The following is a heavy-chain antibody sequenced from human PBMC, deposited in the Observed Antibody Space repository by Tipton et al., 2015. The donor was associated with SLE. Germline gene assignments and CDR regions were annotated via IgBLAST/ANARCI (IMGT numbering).Heavy chain of an antibody. V-gene: IGHV4-38-2*01. CDR2: VYHSGST. J-gene: IGHJ4*02. D-gene: IGHD3-10*01. CDR1: GYSISSAYS. CDR3: ARGLAMVRGDSMDY. Sequence: TLSLTCVVSGYSISSAYSWGWIRQPPGKGLEGIGTVYHSGSTHYNPSLKSRVTISVDTSKNQFSLKLTSVTAADTAVYYCARGLAMVRGDSMDYWGQGTLVTVSS.